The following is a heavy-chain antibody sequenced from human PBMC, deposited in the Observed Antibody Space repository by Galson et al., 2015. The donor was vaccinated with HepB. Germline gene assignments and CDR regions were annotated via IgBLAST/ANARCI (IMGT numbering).Heavy chain of an antibody. CDR2: INSNSGGT. CDR3: ARARRNWFDP. CDR1: GYTFTNYY. D-gene: IGHD6-25*01. V-gene: IGHV1-2*02. J-gene: IGHJ5*02. Sequence: SVKVSCKAFGYTFTNYYVHWIRQAPGQGPEWIGWINSNSGGTDYAQKFQGRVTMTRDTSTNTAYLEVSSLKYDDSATYYCARARRNWFDPWGQGTLVTISS.